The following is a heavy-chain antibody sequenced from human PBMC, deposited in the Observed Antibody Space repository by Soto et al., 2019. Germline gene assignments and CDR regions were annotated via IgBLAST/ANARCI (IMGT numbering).Heavy chain of an antibody. D-gene: IGHD2-15*01. V-gene: IGHV3-23*01. CDR1: GLTFRTYA. Sequence: GGSLRLSCAAPGLTFRTYAMTWVRQAPGKGLEWVSIISGSGGSTYYADSVKGRFTVSRDNSKNTLYVQMNSLRAEDTAVYYCAKWTCSGSSSYFDYWGQGTLVTVSS. CDR2: ISGSGGST. CDR3: AKWTCSGSSSYFDY. J-gene: IGHJ4*02.